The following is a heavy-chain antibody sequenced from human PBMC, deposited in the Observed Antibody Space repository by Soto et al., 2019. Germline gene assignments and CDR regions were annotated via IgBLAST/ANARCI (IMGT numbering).Heavy chain of an antibody. CDR2: ISSSSSYI. D-gene: IGHD3-22*01. J-gene: IGHJ5*02. CDR1: GFTFSSYS. V-gene: IGHV3-21*01. CDR3: ARDLLPASFGSQNNWFDP. Sequence: GGSLRLSCAASGFTFSSYSMNWVRQAPGKGLEWVSSISSSSSYIYYADSVKGRFTISRDNAKNSLYLQMNSLRAEDTAVYYCARDLLPASFGSQNNWFDPWGQGTLVTVSS.